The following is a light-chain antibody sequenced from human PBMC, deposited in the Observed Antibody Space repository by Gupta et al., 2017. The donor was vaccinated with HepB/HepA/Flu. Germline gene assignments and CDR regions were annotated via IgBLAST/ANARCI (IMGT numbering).Light chain of an antibody. CDR1: QNILRF. CDR3: QQRSHWSLT. J-gene: IGKJ4*01. V-gene: IGKV3-11*01. Sequence: EIVLTQSPATLSLSPGERATLSCRASQNILRFLAWYQQKPGQAPRLLIYDASNRATGIPARFSGSGSGTDFTLTISSLEPDDFVVYYCQQRSHWSLTFGGWTKVEIK. CDR2: DAS.